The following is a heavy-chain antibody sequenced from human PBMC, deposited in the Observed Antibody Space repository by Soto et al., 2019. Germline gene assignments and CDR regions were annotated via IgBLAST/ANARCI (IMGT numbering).Heavy chain of an antibody. Sequence: QLQLQESGPGLVKPSETLSLTCTVSGGSISSSSYYWGWIRQPPGKGLEWIGSIYYSGSTYYNPSLKSRVTISVDTSQNQFSLKLSSVTAADTAVYYCARESYGDIERAFDIWGQGTMVTVSS. V-gene: IGHV4-39*02. D-gene: IGHD4-17*01. CDR2: IYYSGST. CDR1: GGSISSSSYY. J-gene: IGHJ3*02. CDR3: ARESYGDIERAFDI.